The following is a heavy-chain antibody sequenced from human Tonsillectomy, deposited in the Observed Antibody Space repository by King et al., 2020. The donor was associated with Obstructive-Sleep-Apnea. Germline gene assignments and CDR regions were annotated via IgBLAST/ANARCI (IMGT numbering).Heavy chain of an antibody. V-gene: IGHV4-39*01. CDR1: GGSISSSSYY. CDR2: IYYSGST. J-gene: IGHJ5*02. CDR3: ASATYYYDSSGQNWFDP. D-gene: IGHD3-22*01. Sequence: QLQESGPGLVKPSENLSLTCTVSGGSISSSSYYWGWIRQPPGKGLEWIGSIYYSGSTYYNPSLKSRVTISVDTSKNQFSLKLSSVTAADTAVYYCASATYYYDSSGQNWFDPWGQGTLVTVSS.